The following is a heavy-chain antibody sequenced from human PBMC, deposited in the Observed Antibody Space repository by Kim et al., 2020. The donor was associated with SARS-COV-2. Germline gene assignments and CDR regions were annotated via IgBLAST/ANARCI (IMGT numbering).Heavy chain of an antibody. D-gene: IGHD3-3*01. CDR1: GFTFSSYA. J-gene: IGHJ4*02. CDR2: ISGSGGST. Sequence: GGSLRLSCAASGFTFSSYAMSWVRQAPGKGLEWVSAISGSGGSTYYADSVKGRFTISRDNSKNTLYLQINSLRAEDTAVYYCAKDPHYDFWSGYYFDYWGQGTLVTVSS. V-gene: IGHV3-23*01. CDR3: AKDPHYDFWSGYYFDY.